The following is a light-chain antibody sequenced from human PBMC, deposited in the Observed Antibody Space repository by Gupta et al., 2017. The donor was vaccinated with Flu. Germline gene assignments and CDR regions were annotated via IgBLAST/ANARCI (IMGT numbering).Light chain of an antibody. CDR2: RND. CDR1: SNLEKNC. V-gene: IGLV1-47*01. CDR3: AAWDDRQSGVV. J-gene: IGLJ3*02. Sequence: SNLEKNCMYWSQQFSGAAPNPLIYRNDHRPLGVPDRFSGSNAGTSASLAISGPRSKAEADYHCAAWDDRQSGVVFGGGTKLTVL.